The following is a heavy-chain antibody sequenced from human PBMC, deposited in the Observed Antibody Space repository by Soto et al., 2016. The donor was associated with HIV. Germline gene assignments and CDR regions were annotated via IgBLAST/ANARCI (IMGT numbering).Heavy chain of an antibody. Sequence: QVQLVQSGAELKKPGSSVKVSCKASGGTFNNYAINWVRQATGQGLEWMGWMNPDSGNTGYAQKFQGRVTITRNTSISTAYMELSSLRSEDTAVYYCARTRQWLVRGNAFDIWGQGTMVTVSS. CDR2: MNPDSGNT. CDR3: ARTRQWLVRGNAFDI. CDR1: GGTFNNYA. V-gene: IGHV1-8*03. D-gene: IGHD6-19*01. J-gene: IGHJ3*02.